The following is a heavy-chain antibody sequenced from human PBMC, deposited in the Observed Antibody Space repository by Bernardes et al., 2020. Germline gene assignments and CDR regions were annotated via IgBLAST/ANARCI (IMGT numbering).Heavy chain of an antibody. V-gene: IGHV3-7*01. CDR1: GFTFHGYW. D-gene: IGHD6-19*01. J-gene: IGHJ4*02. Sequence: VWSLILSCVTSGFTFHGYWMTWVRQAPGRGLEWVANVKNDGSDKYYLDSVKGRFTISRDNTKNSIYLQMNNLGVDDTAVYFCVRGRGWCDYWGQGTLVTVSS. CDR2: VKNDGSDK. CDR3: VRGRGWCDY.